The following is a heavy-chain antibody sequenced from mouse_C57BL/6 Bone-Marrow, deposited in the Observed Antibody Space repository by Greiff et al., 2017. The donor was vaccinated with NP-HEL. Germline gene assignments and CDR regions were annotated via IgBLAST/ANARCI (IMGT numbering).Heavy chain of an antibody. CDR2: INPYNGGT. J-gene: IGHJ4*01. D-gene: IGHD1-1*02. V-gene: IGHV1-19*01. CDR1: GYTFTDYY. Sequence: VQLKQSGPVLVKPGASVKMSCKASGYTFTDYYMNWVKQSHGKSLEWIGVINPYNGGTSYNQKFKGKATLTVDKSSSTAYMELNSLTSEDSAVYYCARKGLYYGYAMDYWGQGTSDTVSS. CDR3: ARKGLYYGYAMDY.